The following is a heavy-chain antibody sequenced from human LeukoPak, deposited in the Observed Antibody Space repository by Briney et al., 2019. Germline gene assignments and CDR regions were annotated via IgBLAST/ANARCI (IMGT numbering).Heavy chain of an antibody. CDR2: FDPEDADA. V-gene: IGHV1-24*01. Sequence: GASVKVSCKVSGYPLTQLSMHWVRQAPGKGLEWMGNFDPEDADAIYPQKFQGRVTMTEDTSTDTAFMELSSLRSEDTAVYYCATTMVRGWAFDIWGQGTMVTVSS. D-gene: IGHD3-10*01. J-gene: IGHJ3*02. CDR1: GYPLTQLS. CDR3: ATTMVRGWAFDI.